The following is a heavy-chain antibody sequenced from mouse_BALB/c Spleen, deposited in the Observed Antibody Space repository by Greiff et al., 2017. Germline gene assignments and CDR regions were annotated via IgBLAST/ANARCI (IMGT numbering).Heavy chain of an antibody. Sequence: EVQLQQSGPGLVKPSQSLSLTCSVTGYSITSGYYWHWIRQFPGNKLEWMGYISYDGSNNYNPSLKNRISITRDTSKNQFFLKLNSVTTEDTATYYCARAAYYYAMDYWGQGTSVTVSS. CDR3: ARAAYYYAMDY. V-gene: IGHV3-6*02. CDR2: ISYDGSN. J-gene: IGHJ4*01. D-gene: IGHD6-1*01. CDR1: GYSITSGYY.